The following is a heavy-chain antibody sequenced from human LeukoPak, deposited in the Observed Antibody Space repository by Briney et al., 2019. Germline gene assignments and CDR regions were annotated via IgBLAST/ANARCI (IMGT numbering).Heavy chain of an antibody. D-gene: IGHD2-21*01. J-gene: IGHJ6*02. V-gene: IGHV3-23*01. Sequence: GRSLRLSCAASGFIFSNDAMHWVRQAPGKGLEWVSAVSGSGGTTYYADSVKGRFTISRDNSKNTLYLQMNSLRAEDTAVYYCAKSVSFLLDSGWGQGTTVTVSS. CDR3: AKSVSFLLDSG. CDR1: GFIFSNDA. CDR2: VSGSGGTT.